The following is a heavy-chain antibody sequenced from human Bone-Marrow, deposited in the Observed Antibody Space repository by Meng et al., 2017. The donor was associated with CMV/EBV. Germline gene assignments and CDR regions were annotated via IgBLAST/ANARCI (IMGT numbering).Heavy chain of an antibody. CDR1: GGSISSSSYY. CDR3: ASSRQRVYGGCH. J-gene: IGHJ4*02. Sequence: SETLSLTCTASGGSISSSSYYWGWIRQPPGKGLEWIGSIYYSGSTYYNPSLKSRVTISVDTSKNQFALKLSSVTAADTAVYYCASSRQRVYGGCHWGQGTLVTVSS. CDR2: IYYSGST. D-gene: IGHD2/OR15-2a*01. V-gene: IGHV4-39*06.